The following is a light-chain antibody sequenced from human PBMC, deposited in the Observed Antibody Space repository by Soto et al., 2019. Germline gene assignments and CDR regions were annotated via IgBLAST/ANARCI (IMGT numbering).Light chain of an antibody. J-gene: IGLJ2*01. CDR2: SNN. Sequence: QAVLTQPPSASGTPGQRVTISCSGSSSNIGSYTVNWYRQLPGTAPKLLIYSNNQRPSGVPDRFSGSKSGTSASLAISGLQSEDESDYYCAAWDDSLNGVLFGGGTKLTVL. CDR1: SSNIGSYT. CDR3: AAWDDSLNGVL. V-gene: IGLV1-44*01.